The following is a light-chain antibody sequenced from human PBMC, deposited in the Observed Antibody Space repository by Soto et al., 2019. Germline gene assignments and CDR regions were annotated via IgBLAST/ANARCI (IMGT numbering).Light chain of an antibody. J-gene: IGKJ4*01. CDR1: QAINRD. CDR2: TTS. Sequence: DIQMTQSPSSVSASVGDRVTITCRASQAINRDLAWYQQKPGKAPNLLIYTTSSLQSGVPSRFSGSGSGTDFTLTISSLEPEDFATYYCQQGNRFPLTFGGGTKVEIK. V-gene: IGKV1-12*01. CDR3: QQGNRFPLT.